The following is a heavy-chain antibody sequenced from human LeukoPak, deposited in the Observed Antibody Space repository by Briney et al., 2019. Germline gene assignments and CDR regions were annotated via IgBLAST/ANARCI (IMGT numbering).Heavy chain of an antibody. CDR3: AREMKRIGSWYRGLIDY. Sequence: ASVKVSCKASGYTFTSYGISWVRQAPGQGLEWMGWISAYNGNTNYAQKLQGRVTMTTDTSTSTAHMELRSLRSDDTAVYYCAREMKRIGSWYRGLIDYWGQGTLVTVSS. J-gene: IGHJ4*02. V-gene: IGHV1-18*01. CDR2: ISAYNGNT. D-gene: IGHD6-13*01. CDR1: GYTFTSYG.